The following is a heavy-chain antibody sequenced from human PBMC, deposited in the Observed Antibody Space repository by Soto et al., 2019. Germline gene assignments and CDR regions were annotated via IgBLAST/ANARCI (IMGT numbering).Heavy chain of an antibody. CDR2: IYHSGGT. Sequence: SETLSLTCAVVGGSISSIIWWSWVRQPPGKGLEWIGEIYHSGGTTYNPSLKSRVAISVDKSKNQFSLKLNSVTAADTAVYYCARHRENYYFDYWGQGTLVTVSS. J-gene: IGHJ4*02. V-gene: IGHV4-4*02. CDR1: GGSISSIIW. CDR3: ARHRENYYFDY.